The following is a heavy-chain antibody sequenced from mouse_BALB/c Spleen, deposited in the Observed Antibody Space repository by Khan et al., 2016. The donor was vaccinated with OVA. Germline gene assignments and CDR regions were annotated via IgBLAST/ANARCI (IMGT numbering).Heavy chain of an antibody. J-gene: IGHJ3*01. D-gene: IGHD2-1*01. CDR1: GFTFSTYA. CDR3: ARSPYGNFAY. Sequence: EVELVESGGGLVKPGGSLKLSCAASGFTFSTYAMSWVRQTPEKRLEWVATISSDGDYTYYPDNVTGRFTISRDNAKNTLYLQVSSLRSEDTAMYYCARSPYGNFAYWGQGTLVTVSA. V-gene: IGHV5-9-3*01. CDR2: ISSDGDYT.